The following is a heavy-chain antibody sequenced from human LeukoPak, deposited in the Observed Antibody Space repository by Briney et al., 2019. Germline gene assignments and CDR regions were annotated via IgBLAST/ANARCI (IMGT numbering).Heavy chain of an antibody. CDR2: ISAYNGNT. CDR3: ARDPYGSGSYYNSLFEY. CDR1: GYTFTSYG. Sequence: ASVKVSCKASGYTFTSYGISWVRQAPGQGLEWMGWISAYNGNTNYAQKLQGRVTMTTDTSTSTAYMELRSLRSDDTAVCYCARDPYGSGSYYNSLFEYWGQGTLVTVSS. D-gene: IGHD3-10*01. J-gene: IGHJ4*02. V-gene: IGHV1-18*04.